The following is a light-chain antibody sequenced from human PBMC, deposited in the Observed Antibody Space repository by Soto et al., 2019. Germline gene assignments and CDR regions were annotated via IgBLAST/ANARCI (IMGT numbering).Light chain of an antibody. V-gene: IGKV1-5*03. Sequence: DIQMTQSPSTLSASVGARVTITCRASQTISSWLAWYQQQPGKAPKLLIYKASSLESGVPSRFSGSGSGTEFPLTISSLQPDDFATYYCQQYNSYSTFGQGTRLEIK. CDR2: KAS. CDR3: QQYNSYST. CDR1: QTISSW. J-gene: IGKJ5*01.